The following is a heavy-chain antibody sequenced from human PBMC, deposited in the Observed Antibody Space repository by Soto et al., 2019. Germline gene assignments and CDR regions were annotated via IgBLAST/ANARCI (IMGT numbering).Heavy chain of an antibody. D-gene: IGHD4-17*01. Sequence: ASVKVSCKASGYTFTTYYIHWVRQAPGQGLEWMGMINTSGGTTTYAQKFQGRVTMTRDTSTSTVYMELSSLRSEDTAVYFCAREDDYGDFGSEYFQHWGQGTLVTVS. CDR2: INTSGGTT. CDR3: AREDDYGDFGSEYFQH. J-gene: IGHJ1*01. CDR1: GYTFTTYY. V-gene: IGHV1-46*01.